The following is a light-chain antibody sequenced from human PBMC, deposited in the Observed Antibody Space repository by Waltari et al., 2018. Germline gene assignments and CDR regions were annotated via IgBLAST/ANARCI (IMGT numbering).Light chain of an antibody. CDR3: ASYASYNTLV. CDR1: SNDTGGYFY. CDR2: EVT. V-gene: IGLV2-8*01. J-gene: IGLJ2*01. Sequence: QSALTQPPSASGSPGQSVTNPCPGTSNDTGGYFYFSCHQQHPGKAPKLLLYEVTNRPSGVPDRFSGSKSGNTASLTVSGLQAEDEAEYYCASYASYNTLVFGGGTKLTVL.